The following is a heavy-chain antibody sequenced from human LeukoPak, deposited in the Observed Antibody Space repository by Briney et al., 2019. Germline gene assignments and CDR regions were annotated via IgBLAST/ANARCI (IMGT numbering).Heavy chain of an antibody. V-gene: IGHV3-23*01. D-gene: IGHD1-26*01. CDR3: AKELKWELAYYFDY. CDR2: ISGSGGST. J-gene: IGHJ4*02. CDR1: TDSITSNW. Sequence: ETLSLTCAVSTDSITSNWWSWVRQAPGKGLEWVSAISGSGGSTYYADSVKGRFTISRDNSKNTLYLQMNSLRAEDTAVYYCAKELKWELAYYFDYWGQGTLVTVSS.